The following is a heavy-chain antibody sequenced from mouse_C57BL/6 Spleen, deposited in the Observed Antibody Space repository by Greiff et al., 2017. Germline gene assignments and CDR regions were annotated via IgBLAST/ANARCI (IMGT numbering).Heavy chain of an antibody. D-gene: IGHD2-10*02. J-gene: IGHJ4*01. CDR2: INPNYGTT. CDR3: ARTTWDLVYYYAMDY. V-gene: IGHV1-39*01. Sequence: EVQLQQSGPELVKPGASVKISCKASGYSFTDYNMNWVKQSNGKSLEWIGVINPNYGTTSYNQKFKGKATLTVDPSSSTAFMQLNSLTSEDSAVYYCARTTWDLVYYYAMDYWGQGTSVTVSS. CDR1: GYSFTDYN.